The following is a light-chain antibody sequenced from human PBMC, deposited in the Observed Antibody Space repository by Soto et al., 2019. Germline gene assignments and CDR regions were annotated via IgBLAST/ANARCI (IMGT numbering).Light chain of an antibody. V-gene: IGKV1-27*01. CDR1: QGISNY. J-gene: IGKJ1*01. Sequence: DIQMTQSPSSLSASVGDRVTITCRASQGISNYLAWYQQKPGTVPKLLISAASTLQTVVPSRFSGGGSGTDFTLTISSLQPEDVATYYCQKYNSAPWTFGQGTKVDIK. CDR3: QKYNSAPWT. CDR2: AAS.